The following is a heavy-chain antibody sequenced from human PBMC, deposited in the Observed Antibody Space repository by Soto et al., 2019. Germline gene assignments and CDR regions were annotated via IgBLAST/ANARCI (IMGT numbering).Heavy chain of an antibody. Sequence: DVQLVESGGGLVQPGRSLRVSCAASGFTFDDYAMHWVRQAPGKGLEWVSGISWNSGNKAYADSVKGRFTISRDTAKNSLYLQMNSLRAEDTALYYCAKGGGYSPYYYMDVWGKGTTVTVSS. D-gene: IGHD3-22*01. CDR1: GFTFDDYA. CDR2: ISWNSGNK. J-gene: IGHJ6*03. CDR3: AKGGGYSPYYYMDV. V-gene: IGHV3-9*01.